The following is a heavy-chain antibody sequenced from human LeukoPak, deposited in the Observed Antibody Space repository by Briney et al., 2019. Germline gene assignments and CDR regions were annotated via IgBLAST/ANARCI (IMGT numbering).Heavy chain of an antibody. CDR2: IYYSGST. D-gene: IGHD3-10*01. CDR1: GGFISSYY. J-gene: IGHJ3*02. CDR3: ARHEPTVGALDI. V-gene: IGHV4-59*08. Sequence: SETLSLTCTVSGGFISSYYWSWIRQPPGKGLEWIGYIYYSGSTNYNPSLKSRVPISEETSKNHFSLTLSSVHAADTAVDYFARHEPTVGALDIGGQGTRVSVSS.